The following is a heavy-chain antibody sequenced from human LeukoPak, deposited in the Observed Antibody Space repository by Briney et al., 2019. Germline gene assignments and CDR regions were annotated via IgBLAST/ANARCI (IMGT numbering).Heavy chain of an antibody. CDR2: ISSSSSNI. CDR1: GFTFSDYS. D-gene: IGHD6-13*01. J-gene: IGHJ4*02. Sequence: GGSLILSCAASGFTFSDYSMNWVRQAPGKGLEWVSFISSSSSNIYYADSVKGRFTISRDNAKNSVYLQMNSLRAEDTAVYYCARAYYSSSWYGDYWGQGTLVTVSS. V-gene: IGHV3-21*01. CDR3: ARAYYSSSWYGDY.